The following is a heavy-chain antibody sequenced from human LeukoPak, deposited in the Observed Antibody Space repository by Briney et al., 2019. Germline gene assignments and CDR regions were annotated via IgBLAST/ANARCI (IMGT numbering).Heavy chain of an antibody. Sequence: SETLSLTCNVSGVSINIYYWSWLRQTPGKGLEWIGRSHGSGSTNYGPSLKNRVTISIDKSKKSLSLSLTSVTAADTALYFCARDGDYDSGVFDVWGQGTLVTVSS. J-gene: IGHJ4*02. V-gene: IGHV4-4*07. CDR2: SHGSGST. CDR3: ARDGDYDSGVFDV. D-gene: IGHD3-22*01. CDR1: GVSINIYY.